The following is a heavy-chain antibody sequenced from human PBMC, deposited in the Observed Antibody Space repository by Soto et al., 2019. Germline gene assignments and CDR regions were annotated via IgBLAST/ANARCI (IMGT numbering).Heavy chain of an antibody. V-gene: IGHV1-69*01. Sequence: QVQLVQSGAEVKKPGSSVKVSCKASGGTFNNNAISWVRQDPGQGLEWMGGIIPILGTANYAQKFRGRVTITADESTSTGYMDLSSLRSEDTAVYYCARPYDSSDYYGGGMDVWGQGTTVTVSS. CDR2: IIPILGTA. CDR1: GGTFNNNA. D-gene: IGHD3-22*01. CDR3: ARPYDSSDYYGGGMDV. J-gene: IGHJ6*02.